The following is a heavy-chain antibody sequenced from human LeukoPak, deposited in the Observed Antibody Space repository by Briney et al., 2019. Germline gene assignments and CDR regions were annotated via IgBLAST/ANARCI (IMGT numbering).Heavy chain of an antibody. V-gene: IGHV1-69*06. CDR2: IIPICGTA. CDR1: GGTFTSYA. D-gene: IGHD6-13*01. J-gene: IGHJ4*02. Sequence: SVKVSCKASGGTFTSYAISWVRQAPGQGLEWMGGIIPICGTASYAQKFQGRVTITADTSTSTAYMELSSLRSEDTAVYYCAREKETIAAAGTFDYWGQGTLVTVSS. CDR3: AREKETIAAAGTFDY.